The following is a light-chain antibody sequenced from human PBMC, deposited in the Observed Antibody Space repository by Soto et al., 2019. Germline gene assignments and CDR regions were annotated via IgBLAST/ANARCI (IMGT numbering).Light chain of an antibody. Sequence: QSALTQPASVSGSPGQSITIYCTGTSSDVGGYNYVSWYQQHPGKAPKLMIYEVSNRPSGVSNRFSGSKSGNTASLTISGLQAEDEADYYCSSYTSSSTLEFGGGTKVTVL. CDR3: SSYTSSSTLE. CDR1: SSDVGGYNY. J-gene: IGLJ2*01. V-gene: IGLV2-14*01. CDR2: EVS.